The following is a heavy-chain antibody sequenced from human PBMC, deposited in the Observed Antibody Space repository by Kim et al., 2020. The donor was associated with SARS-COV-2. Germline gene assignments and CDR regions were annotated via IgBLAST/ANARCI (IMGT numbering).Heavy chain of an antibody. CDR1: GGSISSYY. Sequence: SETLSLTCTVSGGSISSYYWSWIRQPAGKGLEWIGRIYTSGSTNYNPSLKSRVTMSVDTSKNQFSLKLSSVTAADTAVYYCAREDIVVVPAAEYYYYYYGMDVWGQGTTVTVSS. CDR3: AREDIVVVPAAEYYYYYYGMDV. J-gene: IGHJ6*02. CDR2: IYTSGST. D-gene: IGHD2-2*01. V-gene: IGHV4-4*07.